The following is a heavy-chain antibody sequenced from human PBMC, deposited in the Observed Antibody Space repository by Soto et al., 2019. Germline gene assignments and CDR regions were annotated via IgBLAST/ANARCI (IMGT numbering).Heavy chain of an antibody. CDR3: AKGRGGSGSLPPRVDF. CDR1: GFTFNNYA. D-gene: IGHD3-10*01. J-gene: IGHJ4*02. V-gene: IGHV3-23*01. Sequence: EVQLLESGGGLVQPGGSLRLSCAASGFTFNNYAMTWVRQAPGKGLEWVSAISGGGDTTSYADSVKGRFTVSRDGSKNTLYRQMSSLGAEDTALYYCAKGRGGSGSLPPRVDFWGRGTLVTVSS. CDR2: ISGGGDTT.